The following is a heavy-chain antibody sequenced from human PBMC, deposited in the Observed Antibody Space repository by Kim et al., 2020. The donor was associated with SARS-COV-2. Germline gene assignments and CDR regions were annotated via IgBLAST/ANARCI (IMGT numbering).Heavy chain of an antibody. J-gene: IGHJ4*02. CDR3: ARGKLDPLYYFDY. CDR2: ISYDGSNK. Sequence: GGSLRLSCAASGFTFSSYAMHWVRQAPGKGLEWVAVISYDGSNKYYVDSVKGRFTISRDNSKNTLYLQMNSLRAEDTAVYYCARGKLDPLYYFDYWGQGTLVTVSS. D-gene: IGHD1-1*01. V-gene: IGHV3-30*04. CDR1: GFTFSSYA.